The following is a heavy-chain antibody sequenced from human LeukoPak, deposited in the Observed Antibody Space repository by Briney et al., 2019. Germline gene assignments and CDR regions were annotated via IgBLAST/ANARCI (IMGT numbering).Heavy chain of an antibody. J-gene: IGHJ5*02. V-gene: IGHV3-33*06. Sequence: GGSLRLSCAASGFTFSSYGMHWVRQAPGKGLEWVADIWFDGSVSHHADSVKGRFTISRDNSKNTLFLQMNSLRGEDTAVYYCAKDLAVRFLEPAPWGRGTLVTVSS. CDR1: GFTFSSYG. D-gene: IGHD3-3*01. CDR2: IWFDGSVS. CDR3: AKDLAVRFLEPAP.